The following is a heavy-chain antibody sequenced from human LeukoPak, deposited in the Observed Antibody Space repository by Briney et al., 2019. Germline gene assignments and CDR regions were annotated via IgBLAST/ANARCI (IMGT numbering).Heavy chain of an antibody. V-gene: IGHV3-23*01. D-gene: IGHD2-2*01. Sequence: PGGSLRLSCAASGFTFSSYAMSWVRQAPGNGLEWVSAISGSGGSTYYADSVKGRFTISRDNSKNTLYLQMNSLRAEDTAVYYCAKDASIVVVPAANFDYWGQGTLVTVSS. CDR3: AKDASIVVVPAANFDY. CDR1: GFTFSSYA. J-gene: IGHJ4*02. CDR2: ISGSGGST.